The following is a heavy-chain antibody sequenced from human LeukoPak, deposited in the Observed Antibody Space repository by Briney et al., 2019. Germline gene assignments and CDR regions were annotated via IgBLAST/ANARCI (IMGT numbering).Heavy chain of an antibody. Sequence: GGSLRLSCAASGFTFSSYSMDWVRQAPGKGLEWVSSISSSSSYIYYADSVKGRFTISRDNAKNSLYLQMNSLRAEDTAVYYCAGGGSGSYYYYYYMDVWGKGTTVTVSS. J-gene: IGHJ6*03. CDR1: GFTFSSYS. CDR2: ISSSSSYI. CDR3: AGGGSGSYYYYYYMDV. V-gene: IGHV3-21*01. D-gene: IGHD1-26*01.